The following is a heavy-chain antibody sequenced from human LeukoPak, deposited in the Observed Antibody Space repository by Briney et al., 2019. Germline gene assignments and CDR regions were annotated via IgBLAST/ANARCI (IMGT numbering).Heavy chain of an antibody. CDR2: ITSSGSYI. D-gene: IGHD4-17*01. V-gene: IGHV3-21*01. CDR3: ARAISGDYSLDMFDI. Sequence: GGSLRLSCEASGFTFSTYAMNWVRQAPGKGLEWVSSITSSGSYIYYADSLKGRFTISRDNAKNSLYRQMNSLRAEDTAVYYCARAISGDYSLDMFDIWGQGTMVTVSS. CDR1: GFTFSTYA. J-gene: IGHJ3*02.